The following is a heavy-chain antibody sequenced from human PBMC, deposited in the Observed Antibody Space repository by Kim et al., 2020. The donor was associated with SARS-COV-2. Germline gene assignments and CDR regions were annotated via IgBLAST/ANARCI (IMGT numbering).Heavy chain of an antibody. V-gene: IGHV3-33*01. CDR3: ARDLGQQLGRGYYDYYY. D-gene: IGHD6-13*01. CDR1: GFTFISYG. CDR2: LWYDGSNK. Sequence: GGSLRLSCAASGFTFISYGMHWVRQAPGKGLEWVAVLWYDGSNKYYEDSVKGRFTISRDNSKNTQYLQMNSLRAEDTAVYYCARDLGQQLGRGYYDYYY. J-gene: IGHJ6*01.